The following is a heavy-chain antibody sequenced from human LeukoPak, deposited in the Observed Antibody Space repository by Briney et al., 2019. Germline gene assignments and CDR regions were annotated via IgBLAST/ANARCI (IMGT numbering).Heavy chain of an antibody. Sequence: AGGSLRLSCAASGFTFSSYAMHWVRQAPGKGLEWVAVIMFDGANKYYAESVKGRFTISRDTSKNTLYLQMNSLRAEDTAVYYCAKDSSGTLFWFDPWGQGTLVTVSS. CDR1: GFTFSSYA. V-gene: IGHV3-33*06. CDR2: IMFDGANK. D-gene: IGHD6-13*01. CDR3: AKDSSGTLFWFDP. J-gene: IGHJ5*02.